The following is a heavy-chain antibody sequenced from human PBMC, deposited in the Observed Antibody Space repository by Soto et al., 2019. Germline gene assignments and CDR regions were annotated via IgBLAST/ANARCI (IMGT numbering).Heavy chain of an antibody. J-gene: IGHJ6*03. CDR3: ARIKLVEWFFINVDVYYMDV. CDR1: GFSLSDYA. V-gene: IGHV3-48*02. Sequence: GSLRLSCVASGFSLSDYAVNWVRQAPGKGLEWVSFISSDSRTIYYADSVEGRFTVSRDNARNSVSLQMDSLRDEDAAVYYCARIKLVEWFFINVDVYYMDVWGKGTTVTVSS. D-gene: IGHD3-3*01. CDR2: ISSDSRTI.